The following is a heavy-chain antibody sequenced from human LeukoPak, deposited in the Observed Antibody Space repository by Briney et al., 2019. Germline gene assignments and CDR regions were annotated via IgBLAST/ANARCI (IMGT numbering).Heavy chain of an antibody. CDR2: IGTAGDT. V-gene: IGHV3-13*01. J-gene: IGHJ3*02. CDR1: GFTFSSYD. Sequence: GGSLRLSCAASGFTFSSYDMHWVRQATGKGLVWVSAIGTAGDTYYPGSVKGRFTISRENAKNSLYLQMNSLRAGDSAVYYCARGRMDAFDIWGQGTMVTVSS. CDR3: ARGRMDAFDI.